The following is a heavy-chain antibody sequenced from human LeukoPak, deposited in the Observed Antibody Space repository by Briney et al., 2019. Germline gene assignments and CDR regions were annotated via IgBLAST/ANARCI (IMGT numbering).Heavy chain of an antibody. V-gene: IGHV1-58*02. CDR2: IVVGSGNT. Sequence: ASVKVSCKASGFTFTSSAMQWVRQARGQRLEWIGWIVVGSGNTNYAQKFQERVTITRDMSTSTAYMELSSLRSEDTAVYYCAADPHLGSGDLDFDYWGQGTLVTVSS. CDR1: GFTFTSSA. J-gene: IGHJ4*02. CDR3: AADPHLGSGDLDFDY. D-gene: IGHD3-3*01.